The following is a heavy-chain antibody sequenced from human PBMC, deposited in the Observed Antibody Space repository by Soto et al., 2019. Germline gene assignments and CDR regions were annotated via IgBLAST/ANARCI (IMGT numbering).Heavy chain of an antibody. CDR2: LIPLFATP. J-gene: IGHJ6*02. CDR1: GGTVCTHG. V-gene: IGHV1-69*01. Sequence: QVQLLQSGAEVRKPGSSVKVACKATGGTVCTHGITWVRQAPVQWLEWMGQLIPLFATPNYAQRFQGRVTLPPDESPNTDTSSMELSGLTFDDTAVYYCARENRGLTGDKSLDLWGQVTTVIVS. D-gene: IGHD3-9*01. CDR3: ARENRGLTGDKSLDL.